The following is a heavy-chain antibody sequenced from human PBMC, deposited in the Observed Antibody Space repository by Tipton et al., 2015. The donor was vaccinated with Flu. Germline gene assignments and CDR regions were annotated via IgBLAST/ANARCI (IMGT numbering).Heavy chain of an antibody. CDR2: LSYDGSKS. J-gene: IGHJ3*02. Sequence: SLRLSCASSEILNDYAMHWVRQAPGKGLEWVAVLSYDGSKSHYADSVKGRFTVSRDNSKMFYLSMSSLRAEDTAIYYCAVSYPDAFEIWGQGTVVTVSS. CDR3: AVSYPDAFEI. CDR1: EILNDYA. D-gene: IGHD3-10*01. V-gene: IGHV3-30*03.